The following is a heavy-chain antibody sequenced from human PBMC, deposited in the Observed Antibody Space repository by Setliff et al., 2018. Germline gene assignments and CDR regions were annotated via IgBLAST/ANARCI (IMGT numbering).Heavy chain of an antibody. Sequence: ASVKVSCKTSGYNFITTGISWVRQAPGQGPEWMGWISAYNGNANYAQKLQGRLTMTTDTSTSTAYLELRALTSDDTAVYYCATDVNQWDPTYMDVWGEGTTVTVS. D-gene: IGHD1-26*01. V-gene: IGHV1-18*01. J-gene: IGHJ6*03. CDR1: GYNFITTG. CDR2: ISAYNGNA. CDR3: ATDVNQWDPTYMDV.